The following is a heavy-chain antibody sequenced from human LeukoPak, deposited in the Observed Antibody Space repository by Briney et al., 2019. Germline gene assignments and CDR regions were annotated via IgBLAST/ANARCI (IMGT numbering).Heavy chain of an antibody. J-gene: IGHJ3*02. Sequence: PGGSLRLSCAASGFTFSSYSMNWVRQAPGKGLEWVSSISSSSSYIYYADSVKGRFTISRDNAKNSLYLQMNSLRAEDTAVYYCASRDGYNYEAFDIWGQGTMVTVSS. CDR1: GFTFSSYS. V-gene: IGHV3-21*04. CDR3: ASRDGYNYEAFDI. D-gene: IGHD5-24*01. CDR2: ISSSSSYI.